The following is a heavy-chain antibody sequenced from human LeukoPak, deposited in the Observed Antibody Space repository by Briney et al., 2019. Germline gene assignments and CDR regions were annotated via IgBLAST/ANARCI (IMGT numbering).Heavy chain of an antibody. J-gene: IGHJ4*02. V-gene: IGHV1-18*01. CDR1: GYTFTSYG. CDR2: ISAYNGNT. D-gene: IGHD5-18*01. Sequence: GASVKVSCKASGYTFTSYGISWVRQAPGQGLEWMGWISAYNGNTNYAQKLQGRVTMTTDTSTSTAYMELRSLRSDDTAVYYCARDLSVDTAMADPPFDYWGQGTLVTVSS. CDR3: ARDLSVDTAMADPPFDY.